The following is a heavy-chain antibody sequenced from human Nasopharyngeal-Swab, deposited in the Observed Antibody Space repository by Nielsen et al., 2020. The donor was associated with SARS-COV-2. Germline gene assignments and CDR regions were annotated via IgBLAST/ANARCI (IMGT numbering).Heavy chain of an antibody. CDR1: GFTFSKYW. Sequence: GESLKISCAASGFTFSKYWMSWVRQAPGKGLEWVANIKQDGSEIYYVDSLKGRFTISRDNAKNSLYLQMNSLRAEDTAVYYCASLLWFGELPSDYYYYGMDVWGQGTTVTVSS. CDR3: ASLLWFGELPSDYYYYGMDV. CDR2: IKQDGSEI. V-gene: IGHV3-7*01. J-gene: IGHJ6*02. D-gene: IGHD3-10*01.